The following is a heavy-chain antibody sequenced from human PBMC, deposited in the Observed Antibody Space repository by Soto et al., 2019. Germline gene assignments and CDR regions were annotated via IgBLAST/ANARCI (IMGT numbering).Heavy chain of an antibody. J-gene: IGHJ4*02. V-gene: IGHV2-5*02. CDR2: IYWDDDK. Sequence: QITLKESGPTLVKSTQTLTLTCTLSGFSLSTGGVHVGWIRQPPGKALEWLALIYWDDDKRYSPSLKSRLTITKDTSKNQVVLAMTNMDPVDTATYYCAHSGNKAAAGYYFDFCGQGTLVTVSS. CDR1: GFSLSTGGVH. D-gene: IGHD6-13*01. CDR3: AHSGNKAAAGYYFDF.